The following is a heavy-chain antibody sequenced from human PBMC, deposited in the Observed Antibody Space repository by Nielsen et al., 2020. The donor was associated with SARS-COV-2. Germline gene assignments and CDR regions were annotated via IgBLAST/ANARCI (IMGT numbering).Heavy chain of an antibody. J-gene: IGHJ5*02. CDR3: LLRYSSIAAAVENWFDP. V-gene: IGHV3-30*03. D-gene: IGHD6-13*01. Sequence: GESLKISCAASGFTFSSYGMHWVRQAPGKGLEWVAVISYDGSNKYYADSVKGRFTISRDNSKNTPYLQMNSLRAEDTAVYYCLLRYSSIAAAVENWFDPWGQGTLVTVSS. CDR2: ISYDGSNK. CDR1: GFTFSSYG.